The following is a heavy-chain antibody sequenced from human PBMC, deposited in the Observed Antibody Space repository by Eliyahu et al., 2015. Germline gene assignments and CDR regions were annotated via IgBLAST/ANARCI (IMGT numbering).Heavy chain of an antibody. Sequence: VQLLQSGGGLARPGGSLRLSCEXSGFXFIXXALTWIRQAPGKGLEWVSVISGKGGNTKYADAVKDRFVISRDNSKSTLYLQMSSLRSDDTAIYFCAKVGRAGSVVRRSKEMDDYFDSWGQGSQVTVSS. CDR2: ISGKGGNT. D-gene: IGHD2-15*01. CDR3: AKVGRAGSVVRRSKEMDDYFDS. V-gene: IGHV3-23*01. CDR1: GFXFIXXA. J-gene: IGHJ4*02.